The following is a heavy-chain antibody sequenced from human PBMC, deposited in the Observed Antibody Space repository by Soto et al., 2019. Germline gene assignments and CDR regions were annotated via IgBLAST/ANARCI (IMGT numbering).Heavy chain of an antibody. Sequence: QVQLVPSGAEVKKPGASVKVSCKASGYSFSNYDINWVRQATGQGLVRMGWMNPNSGNTGYAQNFQGRVTMTRNTSISTAYMELNSLRPEDTAVYYCAAGGRRSDWYLNWGQGTLVTVAS. J-gene: IGHJ4*02. CDR1: GYSFSNYD. CDR3: AAGGRRSDWYLN. CDR2: MNPNSGNT. D-gene: IGHD3-9*01. V-gene: IGHV1-8*01.